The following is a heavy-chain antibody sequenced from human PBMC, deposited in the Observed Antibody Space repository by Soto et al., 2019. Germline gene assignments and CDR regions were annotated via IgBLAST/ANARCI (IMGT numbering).Heavy chain of an antibody. Sequence: SETLSLTCTVSGGSISSYYLSWIRQAPGKGLEWIGDISYSGSTNYNPSLRGRVTISLDTSKNQFSLRLSSVTAADTAVYSCARTIVLVPAATNYFDPWGQGTLVTVSS. V-gene: IGHV4-59*08. J-gene: IGHJ5*02. CDR2: ISYSGST. CDR1: GGSISSYY. CDR3: ARTIVLVPAATNYFDP. D-gene: IGHD2-2*01.